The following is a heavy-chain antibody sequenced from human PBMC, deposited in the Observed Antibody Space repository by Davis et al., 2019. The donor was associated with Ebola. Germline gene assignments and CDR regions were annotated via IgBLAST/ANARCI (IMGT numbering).Heavy chain of an antibody. CDR1: GDSISSYY. Sequence: SETLSLTCTVSGDSISSYYWSWIRQPPGKELEWMGCIYYSGSTNYNPSLESRVTMSIDTYKNQFSLRLSSVTAADTAVYYCAKHRAEWLTGIFDSWGQGTQVTVSS. CDR3: AKHRAEWLTGIFDS. V-gene: IGHV4-59*08. CDR2: IYYSGST. J-gene: IGHJ4*02. D-gene: IGHD7-27*01.